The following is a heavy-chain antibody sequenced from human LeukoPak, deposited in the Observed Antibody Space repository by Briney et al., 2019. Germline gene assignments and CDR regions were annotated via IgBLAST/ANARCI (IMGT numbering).Heavy chain of an antibody. CDR2: ISVSGNT. J-gene: IGHJ4*02. D-gene: IGHD6-13*01. Sequence: GGSLRLSCAASGFTLSSYAMSWVRQGPGKGLEWVSAISVSGNTYHADSVKGRFTISRDNAKNSLYLQMNSLRAEDTAVYYCAGISSWSASLDYWGQGTLVTVSS. CDR3: AGISSWSASLDY. V-gene: IGHV3-23*01. CDR1: GFTLSSYA.